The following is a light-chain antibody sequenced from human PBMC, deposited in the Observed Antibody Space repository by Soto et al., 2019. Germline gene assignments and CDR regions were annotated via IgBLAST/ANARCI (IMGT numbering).Light chain of an antibody. CDR2: KAS. CDR3: KHYNSYLEA. J-gene: IGKJ1*01. V-gene: IGKV1-5*03. Sequence: DIHMTQARSTRCAYVVAIVTNTCRASQTISSWWAVYQQKPGKASKLLIYKASTLKSGVPSRFSGSGSGTEFTLTSSSLQPDDVVTYYCKHYNSYLEAFGQGTKVDIK. CDR1: QTISSW.